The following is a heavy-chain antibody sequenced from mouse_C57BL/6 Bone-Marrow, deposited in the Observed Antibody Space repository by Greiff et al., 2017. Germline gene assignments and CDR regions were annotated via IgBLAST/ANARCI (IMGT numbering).Heavy chain of an antibody. CDR1: GYTFTSYW. V-gene: IGHV1-64*01. Sequence: QVKLQQPGAELVKPGASVKLSCKASGYTFTSYWMHWVKQRPGQGLEWIGMIHPNSGSTTYNEKFKSKATLTVYKSSSTACMQLSSLTSEDSAVYYCARGGVTRGTEFAYWGQGTLVTVSA. D-gene: IGHD2-12*01. CDR2: IHPNSGST. CDR3: ARGGVTRGTEFAY. J-gene: IGHJ3*01.